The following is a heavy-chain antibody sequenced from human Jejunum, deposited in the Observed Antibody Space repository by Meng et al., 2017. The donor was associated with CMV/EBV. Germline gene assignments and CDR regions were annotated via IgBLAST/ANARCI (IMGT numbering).Heavy chain of an antibody. CDR2: ISSSGSTV. J-gene: IGHJ6*02. V-gene: IGHV3-11*04. CDR3: ARDKNTNADTSYRYHYYYYGMDV. D-gene: IGHD2-8*01. Sequence: SWIRQAPRKGLEWISYISSSGSTVYYADSVKGRFTISRDKANNSLYLQMNSLRAEDTAVYYCARDKNTNADTSYRYHYYYYGMDVWGQGTTVTVSS.